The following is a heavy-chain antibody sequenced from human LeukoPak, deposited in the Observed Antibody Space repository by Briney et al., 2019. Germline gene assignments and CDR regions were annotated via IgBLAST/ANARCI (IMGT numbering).Heavy chain of an antibody. CDR1: GGTFSSYA. D-gene: IGHD2-2*03. CDR2: IIPIFGTA. CDR3: RLDIVVVPAANSFDY. V-gene: IGHV1-69*05. J-gene: IGHJ4*02. Sequence: GASVKVSCKASGGTFSSYAISWVRQAPGQGLEWMGGIIPIFGTANYAQKFQGRVTITTDESTSTAYMELSSLRSEDTAVYYCRLDIVVVPAANSFDYWGQGTLVTVSS.